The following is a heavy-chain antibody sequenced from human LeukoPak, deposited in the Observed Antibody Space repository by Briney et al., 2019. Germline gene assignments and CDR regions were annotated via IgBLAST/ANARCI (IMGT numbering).Heavy chain of an antibody. D-gene: IGHD6-13*01. Sequence: GGPLRLSCAASGFTVSSSYMTWVRQAPGKGLEWVSVIYSGGSTHYAGSVKGRFTISRDNSKNTVYLQMNSLRAEDTAVYHCARAPYSSSWYFDYWGQGTLVTVSS. CDR3: ARAPYSSSWYFDY. J-gene: IGHJ4*02. V-gene: IGHV3-66*01. CDR1: GFTVSSSY. CDR2: IYSGGST.